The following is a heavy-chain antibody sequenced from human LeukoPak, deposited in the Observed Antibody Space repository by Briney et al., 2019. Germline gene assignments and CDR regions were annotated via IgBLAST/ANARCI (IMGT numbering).Heavy chain of an antibody. D-gene: IGHD6-6*01. Sequence: PSETLSLTCTVSGGSTSSYYWSWIRQPPGKGLEWIGYIYYSGSTNYNPSLKSRVTISVDTSKNQFSLKLSSVTAADTAVYYCARETAARPLDYWGQGTLVTVSS. CDR2: IYYSGST. V-gene: IGHV4-59*12. J-gene: IGHJ4*02. CDR1: GGSTSSYY. CDR3: ARETAARPLDY.